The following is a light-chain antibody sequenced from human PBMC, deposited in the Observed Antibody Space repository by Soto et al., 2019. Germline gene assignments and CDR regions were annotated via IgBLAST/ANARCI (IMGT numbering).Light chain of an antibody. CDR3: ASWDDGLNGVV. CDR1: SSNIGSNT. CDR2: SNN. V-gene: IGLV1-44*01. Sequence: QSVLTQPPSASGTPGQRVTISCSGSSSNIGSNTVNWYQQLPGTAPKLLIYSNNQRPSGGPDRFSGSKSGTSASLAISGLQSDDEADYYCASWDDGLNGVVFGGGTKVTVL. J-gene: IGLJ2*01.